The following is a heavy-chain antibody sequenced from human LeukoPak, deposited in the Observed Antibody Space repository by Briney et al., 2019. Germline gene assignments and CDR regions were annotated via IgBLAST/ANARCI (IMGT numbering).Heavy chain of an antibody. CDR3: ASGKGPGY. Sequence: GTLSLTCAVSGGSISSSNWMSWVRQAPGKGLEWVANIKEDGSEKYYVDSVKGRFTISRDNAKNSLYLQMNSLRAEDTAVYYCASGKGPGYWGQGTLVTVSS. CDR1: GGSISSSNW. D-gene: IGHD1-14*01. V-gene: IGHV3-7*01. J-gene: IGHJ4*02. CDR2: IKEDGSEK.